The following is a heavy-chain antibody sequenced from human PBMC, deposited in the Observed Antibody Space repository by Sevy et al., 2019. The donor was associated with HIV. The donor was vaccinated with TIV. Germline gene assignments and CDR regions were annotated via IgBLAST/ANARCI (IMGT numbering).Heavy chain of an antibody. V-gene: IGHV3-11*01. Sequence: GGSLRLSCAASGFTFSDYYMSWIRQAPGKGLEWVSYISSSGSNIYYADSVKGRFTVSRDNAKNSMYLQMNSLRAEDTALYYCARDLHRGLIRSTSGYWGQGTLVTVSS. CDR3: ARDLHRGLIRSTSGY. D-gene: IGHD2-21*01. CDR1: GFTFSDYY. J-gene: IGHJ4*02. CDR2: ISSSGSNI.